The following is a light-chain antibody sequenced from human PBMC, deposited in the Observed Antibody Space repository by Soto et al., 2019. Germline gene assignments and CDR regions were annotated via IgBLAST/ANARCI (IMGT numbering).Light chain of an antibody. CDR2: SNS. CDR1: QSLLHSNGYNY. Sequence: DIEMTQSPLSLSVTPGEPASISCRSSQSLLHSNGYNYLDWYLQKPGQSPQLLISSNSNRASGVPDRFSGSGSGTEFTLKISKVEAEDVGVYYCMQALQTPRTFGQGTKLEIK. CDR3: MQALQTPRT. V-gene: IGKV2-28*01. J-gene: IGKJ2*01.